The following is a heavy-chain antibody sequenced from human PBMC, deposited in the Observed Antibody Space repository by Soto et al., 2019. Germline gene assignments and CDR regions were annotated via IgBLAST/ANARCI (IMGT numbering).Heavy chain of an antibody. V-gene: IGHV3-48*02. Sequence: EVQLVESGGGLVQPGGSLRLSCAASKFTFSGYSMNWVRQATGKGLEWVSYISSNSATIYYADSVKGRFTISRDDAKNPLYLQMNSLRDEATAVYYCARGSEKGGGPWGQGTLVTVSS. CDR1: KFTFSGYS. CDR2: ISSNSATI. CDR3: ARGSEKGGGP. D-gene: IGHD3-16*01. J-gene: IGHJ5*02.